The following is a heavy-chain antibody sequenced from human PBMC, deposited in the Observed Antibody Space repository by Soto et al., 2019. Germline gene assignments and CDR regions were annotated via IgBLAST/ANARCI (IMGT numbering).Heavy chain of an antibody. D-gene: IGHD2-21*01. CDR2: ISWNSGSI. CDR3: AKSIAVYYYYYYMDV. V-gene: IGHV3-9*01. J-gene: IGHJ6*03. Sequence: GGSLRLSCAASGFTFDDYAMHWVRQAPGKGLEWVSGISWNSGSIGYADSVKGRFTISRDNAKNSLYLQMNSLRAEDTALYYCAKSIAVYYYYYYMDVWGKGTTVTVSS. CDR1: GFTFDDYA.